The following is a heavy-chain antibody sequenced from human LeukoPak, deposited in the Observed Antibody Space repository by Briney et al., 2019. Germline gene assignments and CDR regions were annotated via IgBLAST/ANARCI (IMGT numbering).Heavy chain of an antibody. D-gene: IGHD6-13*01. J-gene: IGHJ3*02. Sequence: GESLKISCKGSGYSFTSYWIGWVRQMPGKGLEWMGIIYPGDSDTRYSPSFQGQVTISADKSISTAYLQWSSLKASDTAMYYCARLGQQLVQRLRGVNVGAFDIWGQGTVVTVSS. CDR2: IYPGDSDT. CDR1: GYSFTSYW. CDR3: ARLGQQLVQRLRGVNVGAFDI. V-gene: IGHV5-51*01.